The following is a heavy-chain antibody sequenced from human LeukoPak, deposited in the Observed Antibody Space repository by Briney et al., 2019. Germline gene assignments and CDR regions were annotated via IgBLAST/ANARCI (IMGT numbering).Heavy chain of an antibody. Sequence: ASVKVSCKASGYTFTSYAISWVRQAPGQGLEWMRGIIPIFGTANYAQKFQGRVTITTDESTSTAYMELSSLRSEDTAVYYCAVTTVVTTKRYYYYYMDVWGKGTTVTVSS. D-gene: IGHD4-23*01. CDR2: IIPIFGTA. J-gene: IGHJ6*03. CDR1: GYTFTSYA. CDR3: AVTTVVTTKRYYYYYMDV. V-gene: IGHV1-69*05.